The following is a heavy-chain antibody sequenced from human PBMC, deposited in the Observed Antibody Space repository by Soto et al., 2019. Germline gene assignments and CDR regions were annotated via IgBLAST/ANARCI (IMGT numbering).Heavy chain of an antibody. Sequence: GGSLRLSCAASGSTFSSFAMHWVRQAPGKGLEWVAVMSFDGGNKYYADSVKGRFTISRDNSKNTLYLQMSNLSAEDTAVYYCARGATTVTTLDYWGQGTLVTVSS. D-gene: IGHD4-17*01. CDR1: GSTFSSFA. CDR3: ARGATTVTTLDY. J-gene: IGHJ4*02. V-gene: IGHV3-30-3*01. CDR2: MSFDGGNK.